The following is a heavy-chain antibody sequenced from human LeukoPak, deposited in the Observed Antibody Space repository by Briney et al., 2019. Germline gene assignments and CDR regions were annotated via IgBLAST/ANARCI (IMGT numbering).Heavy chain of an antibody. CDR1: GGSISSSSYY. CDR2: VHYSGST. CDR3: GRQGVYYDFLTGFSYFDS. V-gene: IGHV4-39*01. D-gene: IGHD3-9*01. Sequence: PSETLSLTCSVSGGSISSSSYYWGWIRQPPGKGLEWIGSVHYSGSTHYNPSLKSRVTISVDTSKNQFSLKLSSVTAADTAVYYCGRQGVYYDFLTGFSYFDSWGQGTLVTVSS. J-gene: IGHJ4*02.